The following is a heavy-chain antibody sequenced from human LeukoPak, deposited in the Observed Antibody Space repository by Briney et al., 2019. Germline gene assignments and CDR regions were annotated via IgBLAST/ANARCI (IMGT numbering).Heavy chain of an antibody. V-gene: IGHV3-74*01. Sequence: GGSLRLSCAASAFTFSNYNMNWVRQAPGKGLVWVSRINSDGINTSYADSVKGRFTISRDNAKNTLNLQMNSLRAEDTAVYYCARDLGQYYDTSDNWFDPWGQGTLVTVSS. CDR1: AFTFSNYN. J-gene: IGHJ5*02. D-gene: IGHD3-22*01. CDR3: ARDLGQYYDTSDNWFDP. CDR2: INSDGINT.